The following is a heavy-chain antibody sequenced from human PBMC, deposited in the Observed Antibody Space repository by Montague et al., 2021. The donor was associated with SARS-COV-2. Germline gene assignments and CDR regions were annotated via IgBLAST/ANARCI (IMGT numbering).Heavy chain of an antibody. D-gene: IGHD4-17*01. V-gene: IGHV4-30-2*01. J-gene: IGHJ5*02. CDR1: GSSISNGSYH. Sequence: TLSLTCSVSGSSISNGSYHWSWIRQHPGKGLEWIGYIFHAGSTYYNASLQSRVTISIDNSKNQLSLRLTSITAADTAVYFCARGGADFGVYGWLDPWGQGILVTVS. CDR3: ARGGADFGVYGWLDP. CDR2: IFHAGST.